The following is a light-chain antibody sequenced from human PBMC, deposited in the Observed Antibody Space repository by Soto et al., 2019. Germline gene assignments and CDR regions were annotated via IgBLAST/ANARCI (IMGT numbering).Light chain of an antibody. CDR1: QSVSSK. Sequence: EIVMTQSPATLSVSPGERATLSCRASQSVSSKLAWYQQKPGQAPRLLIYGASTRATGIPARSSGSGFGTDFTLTIGSLQSEDFAVYYCQQYNNRPRTFGQGTKVDIK. CDR3: QQYNNRPRT. J-gene: IGKJ1*01. CDR2: GAS. V-gene: IGKV3-15*01.